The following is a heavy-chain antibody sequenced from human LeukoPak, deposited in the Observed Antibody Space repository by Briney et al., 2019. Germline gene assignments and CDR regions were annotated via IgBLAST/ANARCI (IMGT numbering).Heavy chain of an antibody. V-gene: IGHV3-66*01. CDR2: IYSGGST. Sequence: GGSLRLSFAASGFTVSSNYMSWVRQAPGKGLEWVSVIYSGGSTYYADSVKGRFTISRDNSKNTLYLQMNSLRAEDTAVYYCARSPYSSVGWFDPWGQGTLVTVSS. CDR3: ARSPYSSVGWFDP. CDR1: GFTVSSNY. J-gene: IGHJ5*02. D-gene: IGHD6-19*01.